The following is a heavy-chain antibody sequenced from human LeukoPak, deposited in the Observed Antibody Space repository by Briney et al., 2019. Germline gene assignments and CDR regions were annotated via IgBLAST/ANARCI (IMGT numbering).Heavy chain of an antibody. V-gene: IGHV3-11*01. CDR2: ISSSGSAT. J-gene: IGHJ4*02. Sequence: GGSLRLSCAASGFTFSEYYMSWIRQAPGKGLAWVSYISSSGSATYYADSVKGRFTISRDNAKNSLYLQMNSLRAEDTAIYYCAREYCSGGSCHSSGYWGQGTLVTVSS. D-gene: IGHD2-15*01. CDR3: AREYCSGGSCHSSGY. CDR1: GFTFSEYY.